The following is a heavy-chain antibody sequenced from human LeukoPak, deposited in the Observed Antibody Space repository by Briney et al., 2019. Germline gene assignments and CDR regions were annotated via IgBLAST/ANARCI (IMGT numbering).Heavy chain of an antibody. CDR2: ISRRSSYI. V-gene: IGHV3-21*01. D-gene: IGHD3-10*01. CDR3: ARGPDYYGSGSYFDS. Sequence: GGSLRLSCAASGFTFSSYSMNWVRQAPGKGLEWVSSISRRSSYIYYADSVKGRFTISRDNAKNSLYLQMNSLRAAETAVYYCARGPDYYGSGSYFDSWGQGTLVTVSS. CDR1: GFTFSSYS. J-gene: IGHJ4*02.